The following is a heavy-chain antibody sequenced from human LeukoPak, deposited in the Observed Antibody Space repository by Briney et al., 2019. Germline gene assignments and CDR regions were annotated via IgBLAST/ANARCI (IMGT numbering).Heavy chain of an antibody. D-gene: IGHD2/OR15-2a*01. J-gene: IGHJ5*02. CDR1: GGSFSGYY. CDR2: INHSGST. V-gene: IGHV4-34*01. Sequence: SETLSLTCAVYGGSFSGYYWSWIRQPPGKGLEWIGEINHSGSTNYNPSLKSRVTISVDTSKNQFSLKLSSVTAADTAVYYCARVGFHGPLDWFDPWGQGTLATVSS. CDR3: ARVGFHGPLDWFDP.